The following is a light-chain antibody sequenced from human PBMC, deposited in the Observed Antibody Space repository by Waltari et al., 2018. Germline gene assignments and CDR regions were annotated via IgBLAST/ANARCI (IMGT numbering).Light chain of an antibody. J-gene: IGLJ3*02. CDR2: VNSDGSH. V-gene: IGLV4-69*01. Sequence: QLVLTQSPSASASLGASVKLTCTLSSGHSSNIIAWHQQQPEKGPRYLMKVNSDGSHSKGDGIPDRFSGSSSGGGRYLPISSLQSEDEADYYWQTGGHGTWVFGGGTKLTVL. CDR3: QTGGHGTWV. CDR1: SGHSSNI.